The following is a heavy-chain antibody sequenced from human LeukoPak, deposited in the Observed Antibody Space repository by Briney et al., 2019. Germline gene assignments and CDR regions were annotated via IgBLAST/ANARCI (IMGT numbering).Heavy chain of an antibody. CDR2: INHSGST. CDR1: GGSFSGYY. CDR3: ARGNRGDYVWGSYRFPFDN. J-gene: IGHJ4*02. Sequence: SETLSLTCAVYGGSFSGYYWSWISQPPGKGLEWIGEINHSGSTNYNPSLKSRVTISVDTSKNQFSLKLSSVTAADTAVYYCARGNRGDYVWGSYRFPFDNWGQGTLVTVSS. D-gene: IGHD3-16*02. V-gene: IGHV4-34*01.